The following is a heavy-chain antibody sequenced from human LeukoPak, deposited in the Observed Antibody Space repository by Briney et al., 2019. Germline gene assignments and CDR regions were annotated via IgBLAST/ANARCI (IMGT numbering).Heavy chain of an antibody. CDR2: INHSGST. V-gene: IGHV4-39*07. CDR1: GGSISSSSYY. Sequence: SETLSLTCTVSGGSISSSSYYWSWIRQPPGKGLEWIGEINHSGSTNYNPSLKSRVTISVDTSKNQFSLKLSSVTAADTAVYYCARAYYYDSSAGYWGQGTLVTVSS. D-gene: IGHD3-22*01. CDR3: ARAYYYDSSAGY. J-gene: IGHJ4*02.